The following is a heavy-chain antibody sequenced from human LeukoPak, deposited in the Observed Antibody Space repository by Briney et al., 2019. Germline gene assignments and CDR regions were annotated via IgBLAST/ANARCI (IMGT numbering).Heavy chain of an antibody. CDR2: IYSGGST. D-gene: IGHD3-22*01. V-gene: IGHV3-53*01. J-gene: IGHJ4*02. Sequence: GGCLRLSCAASGFTVSSNYMSWVRQAPGKGLEWVSVIYSGGSTYYADSVKGRFTISRDNSKNTLYLQMNSLRAEDTAVYYCARDTYDSSGYYYYYFDYWGQGTLVTVSS. CDR3: ARDTYDSSGYYYYYFDY. CDR1: GFTVSSNY.